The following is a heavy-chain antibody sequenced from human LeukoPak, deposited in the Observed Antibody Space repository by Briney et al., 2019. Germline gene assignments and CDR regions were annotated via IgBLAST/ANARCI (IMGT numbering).Heavy chain of an antibody. D-gene: IGHD3-22*01. CDR1: GFTFSSYA. V-gene: IGHV3-23*01. CDR3: AKLLRLGYYYDSSGLDY. CDR2: ISGSGGST. J-gene: IGHJ4*02. Sequence: QPGGSLRLSCAASGFTFSSYAMSWVRQAPGKGLEWVSAISGSGGSTYYADSVKGRFTISRDNSKNTLYLQMNSLRAEDTAVYYCAKLLRLGYYYDSSGLDYWGQGTLVTVSS.